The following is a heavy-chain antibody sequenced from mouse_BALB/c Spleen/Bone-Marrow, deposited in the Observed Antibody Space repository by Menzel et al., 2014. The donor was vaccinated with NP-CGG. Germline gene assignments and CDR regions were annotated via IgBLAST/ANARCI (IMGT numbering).Heavy chain of an antibody. Sequence: VKLMESGAELMKPGASVKISCKATGYTFSSYWIEWVKQRPGHGLEWIGEILPGSGSTYYNEKFKGKATFTANTSSNAAYMQLSSLTSEDSAVYYCARRGYDGAYWGQGTLVTVSA. V-gene: IGHV1-9*01. CDR1: GYTFSSYW. CDR3: ARRGYDGAY. D-gene: IGHD2-14*01. J-gene: IGHJ3*01. CDR2: ILPGSGST.